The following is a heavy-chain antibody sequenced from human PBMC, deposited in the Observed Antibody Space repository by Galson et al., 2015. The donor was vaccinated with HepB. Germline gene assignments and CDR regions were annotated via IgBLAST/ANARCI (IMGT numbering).Heavy chain of an antibody. CDR1: GGSISSYY. V-gene: IGHV4-59*01. D-gene: IGHD5-18*01. CDR2: IYYSGST. J-gene: IGHJ6*02. CDR3: ARDGVGGGTAMDYGMDV. Sequence: TLSLTCTVSGGSISSYYWSWIRQPPGKGLEWIGYIYYSGSTNYNPSHKSRVTISVDTSKNQFSLKLSSVTAADTAVYYCARDGVGGGTAMDYGMDVWGQGTTVTVSS.